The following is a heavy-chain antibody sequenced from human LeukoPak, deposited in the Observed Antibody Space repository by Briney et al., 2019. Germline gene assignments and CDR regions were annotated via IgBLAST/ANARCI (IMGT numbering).Heavy chain of an antibody. CDR1: GFTFSNFG. J-gene: IGHJ4*02. CDR2: IYSGGST. CDR3: ARDTRAGSSSFYFDS. V-gene: IGHV3-66*02. Sequence: GGSLRLSCAASGFTFSNFGMSWVRQAPGKGLEWVSTIYSGGSTYYADSVKGRFTVSRDNSKNTLYLQMNSLRAEDTAVYYCARDTRAGSSSFYFDSWGQGTLVTVSP. D-gene: IGHD6-13*01.